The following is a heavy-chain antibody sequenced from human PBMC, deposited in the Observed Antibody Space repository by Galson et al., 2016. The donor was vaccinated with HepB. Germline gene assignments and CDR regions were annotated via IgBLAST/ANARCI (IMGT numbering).Heavy chain of an antibody. J-gene: IGHJ4*02. CDR3: TRCRTSCSTFDY. CDR2: IKSNPDGGTT. CDR1: GFTFNNAW. Sequence: SLRLSCAVSGFTFNNAWMSWVRQAPGKGLEWVGRIKSNPDGGTTDYAAPVKGRFTIPRDDSKNTLYLQMNSLKAEDTAVYYCTRCRTSCSTFDYWGQGTLVSVSS. V-gene: IGHV3-15*01. D-gene: IGHD2-2*01.